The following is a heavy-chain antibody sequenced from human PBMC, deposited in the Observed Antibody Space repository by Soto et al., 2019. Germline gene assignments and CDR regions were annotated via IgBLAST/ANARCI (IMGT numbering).Heavy chain of an antibody. D-gene: IGHD2-15*01. Sequence: QITLKESGPTLVKPTQTLTLTCTFSGFSLSTSRVGVGWIRQPPGKALEWLALIYWNDDKRYSPTLKSSLTITADTTKNQVVLTMTNMDPVDTATYSCAHASGGGNAPYFDYWGQGTLVTVSS. V-gene: IGHV2-5*01. J-gene: IGHJ4*02. CDR3: AHASGGGNAPYFDY. CDR1: GFSLSTSRVG. CDR2: IYWNDDK.